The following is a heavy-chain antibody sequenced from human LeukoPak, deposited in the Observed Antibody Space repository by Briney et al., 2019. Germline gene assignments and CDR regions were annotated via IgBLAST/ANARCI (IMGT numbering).Heavy chain of an antibody. V-gene: IGHV1-18*04. CDR2: ISAYNGNT. CDR3: ARDLRLRYFDWPLGY. CDR1: GYTFTGYY. Sequence: ASVKVSCKASGYTFTGYYMHWVRQAPGQGLEWMGWISAYNGNTNYAQKLQGRVTMTTDTSTSTAYMELRSLRSDDTAVYYCARDLRLRYFDWPLGYWGQGTLVTVSS. J-gene: IGHJ4*02. D-gene: IGHD3-9*01.